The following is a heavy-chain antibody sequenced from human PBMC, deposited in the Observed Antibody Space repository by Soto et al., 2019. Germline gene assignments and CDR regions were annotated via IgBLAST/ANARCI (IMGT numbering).Heavy chain of an antibody. CDR2: ISAYNGNT. Sequence: ASVKVSCKASGYTFTSYGISWVRQAPGQGLEWMGWISAYNGNTNYAQKLQGRVTVTTDTSTSTAYMELRSLRSDDTAVYYCARERIEITMVRGVINGHFDYWGQGTLVTVSS. D-gene: IGHD3-10*01. CDR1: GYTFTSYG. V-gene: IGHV1-18*01. CDR3: ARERIEITMVRGVINGHFDY. J-gene: IGHJ4*02.